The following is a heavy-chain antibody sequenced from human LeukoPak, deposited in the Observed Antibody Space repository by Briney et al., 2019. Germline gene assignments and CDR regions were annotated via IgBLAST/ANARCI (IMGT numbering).Heavy chain of an antibody. CDR2: IRYDGSNK. CDR3: AKEKKYYYDGSGYPGYDY. V-gene: IGHV3-30*02. CDR1: GFTFSIYG. J-gene: IGHJ4*02. D-gene: IGHD3-22*01. Sequence: GGSLRLSCIASGFTFSIYGMHWVRQAPGKGLEWVAFIRYDGSNKYYADSVKGRFTISRDNSKNTLYLQMNSLRVEDTAVYYCAKEKKYYYDGSGYPGYDYWGQGTLVTVSS.